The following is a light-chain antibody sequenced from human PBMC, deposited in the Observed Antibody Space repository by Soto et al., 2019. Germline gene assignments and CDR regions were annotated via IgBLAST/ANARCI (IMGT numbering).Light chain of an antibody. CDR1: HDISNC. CDR2: DAF. V-gene: IGKV1-33*01. CDR3: QHYDNPPLT. J-gene: IGKJ3*01. Sequence: DIQMTQSPSSLSASVGDRVTITCQASHDISNCLNWYQQKPGKAPKLLIYDAFNSETGVPSRFSGSGSRTDFTFTISSLQPEDIATYYCQHYDNPPLTFGRGTKVDIK.